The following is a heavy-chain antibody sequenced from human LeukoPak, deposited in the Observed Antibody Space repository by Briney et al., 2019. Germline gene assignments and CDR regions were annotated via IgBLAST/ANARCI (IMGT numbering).Heavy chain of an antibody. CDR3: ARGGGYDYVWGSYRYLDY. Sequence: GASVKVSCKASGYTFTSYDINWVRQATGQGLEWMGWMNPNSGNTGYAQKFQGRVTITRNTSISTAYMELSSLRSEDTAVYYCARGGGYDYVWGSYRYLDYWGQGTLVTVSS. D-gene: IGHD3-16*02. V-gene: IGHV1-8*03. CDR2: MNPNSGNT. J-gene: IGHJ4*02. CDR1: GYTFTSYD.